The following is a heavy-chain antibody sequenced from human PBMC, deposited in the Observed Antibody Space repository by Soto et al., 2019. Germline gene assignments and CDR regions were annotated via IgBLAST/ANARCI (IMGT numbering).Heavy chain of an antibody. D-gene: IGHD2-2*01. CDR3: AVAREDIVVVPPPMGY. CDR2: IIPIFGTA. J-gene: IGHJ4*02. V-gene: IGHV1-69*13. Sequence: ASVKVSCKASGGTFSSYAISWVRQAPGQGLEWMGGIIPIFGTANYAQKFQGRVTITADESTSTAYMELSSLRSEDTAVYYCAVAREDIVVVPPPMGYWGQGTLVTVSS. CDR1: GGTFSSYA.